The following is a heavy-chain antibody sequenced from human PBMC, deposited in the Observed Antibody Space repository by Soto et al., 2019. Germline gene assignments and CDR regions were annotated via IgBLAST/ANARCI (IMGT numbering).Heavy chain of an antibody. CDR1: GVTFGDYS. V-gene: IGHV3-49*03. CDR3: TKSAGGYYDFWSGPDAFDI. J-gene: IGHJ3*02. Sequence: PGGSLRLSCTASGVTFGDYSMSWFRQAPGKGLGWVGFIRSKAYGGTTEYAASVKGRFTISRDDSKSIAYLQMNSLKPEDTAVYYCTKSAGGYYDFWSGPDAFDIWGKGTRVTVSS. D-gene: IGHD3-3*01. CDR2: IRSKAYGGTT.